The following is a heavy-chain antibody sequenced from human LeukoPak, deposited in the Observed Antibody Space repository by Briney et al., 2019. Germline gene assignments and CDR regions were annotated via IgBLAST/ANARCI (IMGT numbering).Heavy chain of an antibody. CDR2: IYHSGST. CDR1: GYSISSGYY. V-gene: IGHV4-38-2*01. CDR3: ARAIYCSGGSCQKYYFDN. Sequence: SETLSLTCAVSGYSISSGYYWGWIRQPPGKGLEWIGSIYHSGSTYYNPSLKSRVTISVDTSKNQFSLKLSSVTAADTAVYYRARAIYCSGGSCQKYYFDNWGQGTLVTVSS. J-gene: IGHJ4*02. D-gene: IGHD2-15*01.